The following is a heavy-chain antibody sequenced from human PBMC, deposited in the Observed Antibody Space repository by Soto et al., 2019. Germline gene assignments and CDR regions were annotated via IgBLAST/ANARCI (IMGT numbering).Heavy chain of an antibody. D-gene: IGHD3-10*01. Sequence: PGGSLRLSCVASGLTFGSRAMSWVRQAPGEGLQWVSTITDTGGDAKYADSVRGRFVISRDNSKKILYLQMTSLTAEDSAMYFCARGSTASYPGSPIFDFCGRRTLFTASS. J-gene: IGHJ4*02. CDR3: ARGSTASYPGSPIFDF. CDR1: GLTFGSRA. CDR2: ITDTGGDA. V-gene: IGHV3-23*01.